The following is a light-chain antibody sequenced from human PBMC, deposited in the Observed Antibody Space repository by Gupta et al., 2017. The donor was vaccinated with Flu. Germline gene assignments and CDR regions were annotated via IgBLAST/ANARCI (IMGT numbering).Light chain of an antibody. CDR2: KDT. Sequence: GDALPNQYVYWFQQRPGQAPTLLIYKDTERPSGIPERFSGSSSGTTVTLTISGVQAEDEAYYYCQSADASSTYYVFGTGTKVTV. CDR1: ALPNQY. CDR3: QSADASSTYYV. J-gene: IGLJ1*01. V-gene: IGLV3-25*03.